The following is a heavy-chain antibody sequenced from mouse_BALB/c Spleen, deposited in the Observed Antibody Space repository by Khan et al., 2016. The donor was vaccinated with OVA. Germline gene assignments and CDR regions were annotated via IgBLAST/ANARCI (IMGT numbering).Heavy chain of an antibody. Sequence: QVQLKQSGPGLVQPSQSLSITCTVSGFSLTSYGIHWVRQSPGKGLEWLGVIWSVGSTDYIAALISRLNISKDNSKSQAFFKMNSLQANDTAIYYCTGNYDYDEGVAYWGQGTLVTVSA. V-gene: IGHV2-2*02. J-gene: IGHJ3*01. D-gene: IGHD2-4*01. CDR1: GFSLTSYG. CDR2: IWSVGST. CDR3: TGNYDYDEGVAY.